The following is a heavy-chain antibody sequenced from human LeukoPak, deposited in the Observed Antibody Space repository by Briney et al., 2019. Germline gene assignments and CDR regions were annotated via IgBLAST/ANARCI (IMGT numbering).Heavy chain of an antibody. CDR1: GGAFSRYA. CDR2: IVPMYGPG. J-gene: IGHJ5*02. CDR3: ARDLLNWFDP. Sequence: ASVKVSCKASGGAFSRYAISWVRQAPGQGLEWMGGIVPMYGPGNSAQKFRGRVTITTDTSTSTAYMELRSLRSDDTAVYYCARDLLNWFDPWGQGTLVTVSS. V-gene: IGHV1-69*05.